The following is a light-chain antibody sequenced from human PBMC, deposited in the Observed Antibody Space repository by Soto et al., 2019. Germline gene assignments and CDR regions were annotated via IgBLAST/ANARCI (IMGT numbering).Light chain of an antibody. Sequence: SALAQPASVSGSPGRSITISWTLASSDIGLYSYVFCSQPLPGKVPKLVIFDVNYRPSGVSDRFSGSNSANTAYLTIPRLPPQDDADYYCPSCITATNRCVFGSGTKVTVL. CDR1: SSDIGLYSY. J-gene: IGLJ1*01. CDR3: PSCITATNRCV. V-gene: IGLV2-14*01. CDR2: DVN.